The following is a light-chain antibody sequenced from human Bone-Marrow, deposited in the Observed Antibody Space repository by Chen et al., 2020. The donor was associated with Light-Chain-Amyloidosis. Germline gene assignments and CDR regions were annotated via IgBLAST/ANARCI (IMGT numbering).Light chain of an antibody. CDR3: QSADSSGTYEVI. J-gene: IGLJ2*01. CDR1: DLPTKY. CDR2: RDT. Sequence: SSGLTQPPSVSVSPGQTARITCSGDDLPTKYAYWYQQKPGQAPVLVIHRDTERPSGISERFSGSSSGTTATLTISGVQAEDEADYHCQSADSSGTYEVIFGGGTKLTVL. V-gene: IGLV3-25*03.